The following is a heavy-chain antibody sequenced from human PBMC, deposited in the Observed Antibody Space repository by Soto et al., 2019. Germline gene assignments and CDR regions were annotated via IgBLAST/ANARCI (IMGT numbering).Heavy chain of an antibody. J-gene: IGHJ4*02. D-gene: IGHD3-10*01. CDR1: GGSISSYY. CDR3: ARKLWFGDLDY. Sequence: SETLSLTCTVSGGSISSYYWSWIRQPPGKGLEWIGYTYYSGSTNYNPSLKSRVTISVDTSKNQFSLKLSSVTAADTAVYYCARKLWFGDLDYWGQGTLVTVSS. CDR2: TYYSGST. V-gene: IGHV4-59*08.